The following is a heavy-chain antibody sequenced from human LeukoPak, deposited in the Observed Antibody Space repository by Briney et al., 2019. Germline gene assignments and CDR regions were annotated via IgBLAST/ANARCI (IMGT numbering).Heavy chain of an antibody. CDR1: GFTFSSYA. CDR3: AKDQGLDYGDSRDYYYYMDV. CDR2: ISGSGVST. V-gene: IGHV3-23*01. D-gene: IGHD4-17*01. Sequence: GGSLRLSCAASGFTFSSYAMSCVRQAPGKGLEWVSAISGSGVSTYYADSVKGRFTISRDNSKNTLYLQMNSLRAEDTAVYYCAKDQGLDYGDSRDYYYYMDVWGKGTTVTVSS. J-gene: IGHJ6*03.